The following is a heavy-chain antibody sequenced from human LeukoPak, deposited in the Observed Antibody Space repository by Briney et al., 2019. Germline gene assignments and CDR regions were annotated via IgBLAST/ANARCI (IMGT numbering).Heavy chain of an antibody. CDR1: GFTVSSNY. CDR3: AKDRTVGASYWYFDL. CDR2: IYSGGST. D-gene: IGHD1-26*01. J-gene: IGHJ2*01. Sequence: PGGSLRLSCAASGFTVSSNYMSWVRQAPGKGLEWVSVIYSGGSTYHADSVKGRFTISRDSSKNTLFLHMNTLRAEDTAIYYCAKDRTVGASYWYFDLWGRGTLVTVSS. V-gene: IGHV3-53*01.